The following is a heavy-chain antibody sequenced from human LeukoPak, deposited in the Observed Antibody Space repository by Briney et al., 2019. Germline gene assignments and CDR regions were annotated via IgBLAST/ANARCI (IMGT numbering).Heavy chain of an antibody. CDR1: GFTFSSYA. D-gene: IGHD3-10*01. CDR3: ARGLWFGESTLDYYMDV. CDR2: ISSNGGST. V-gene: IGHV3-64*01. Sequence: GGSLRLSCAASGFTFSSYAMHWVRQAPGKGLEYVSAISSNGGSTYYANSVKGRFTISRDNSKNTLYLQMGSLRAEDMAVYYSARGLWFGESTLDYYMDVWGKGTTVTVTS. J-gene: IGHJ6*03.